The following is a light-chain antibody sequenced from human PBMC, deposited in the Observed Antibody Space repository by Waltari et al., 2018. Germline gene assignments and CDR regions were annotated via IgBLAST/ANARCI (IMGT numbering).Light chain of an antibody. CDR1: QSVSSY. CDR2: DAY. CDR3: QQRFSWPT. Sequence: EIVLTQSPATLSLSPGERATLSCRASQSVSSYLAWYQQKPGQAPMLLIYDAYNRATGIPYRFSGSGSGTDFTLTISSLEPEDFAVYYCQQRFSWPTFGQGAKVEIK. V-gene: IGKV3-11*01. J-gene: IGKJ1*01.